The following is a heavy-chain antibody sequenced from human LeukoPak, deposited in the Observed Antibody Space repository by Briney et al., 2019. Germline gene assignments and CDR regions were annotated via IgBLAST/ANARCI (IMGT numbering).Heavy chain of an antibody. CDR2: IKQDGSEK. CDR1: GFTFSSYW. D-gene: IGHD1-26*01. CDR3: ARDRATTAFDI. Sequence: GGSLRLSCAVSGFTFSSYWMSWVRQAPGKGLEWVANIKQDGSEKYYVDSVKGRFTISRDNAKNSLYLQMNSLRAEDTAVYYCARDRATTAFDIWGQGTMVTVSS. J-gene: IGHJ3*02. V-gene: IGHV3-7*01.